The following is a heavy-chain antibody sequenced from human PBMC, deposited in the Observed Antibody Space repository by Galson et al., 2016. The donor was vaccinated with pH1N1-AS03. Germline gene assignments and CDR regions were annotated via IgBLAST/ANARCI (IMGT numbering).Heavy chain of an antibody. Sequence: SVKVPCKASGGTFRNYAISWVRQAPGQGLEWMGGVIPIFETGNSAQYFQGSLTITADESTTTAYRELSSLTSDDTAVYYCARGPDYWSDRFYYFGMDVWGQGTTVTVSS. V-gene: IGHV1-69*13. CDR2: VIPIFETG. J-gene: IGHJ6*02. CDR3: ARGPDYWSDRFYYFGMDV. CDR1: GGTFRNYA. D-gene: IGHD1-1*01.